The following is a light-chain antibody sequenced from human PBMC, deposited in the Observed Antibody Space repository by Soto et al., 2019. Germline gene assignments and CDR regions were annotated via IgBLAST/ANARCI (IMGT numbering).Light chain of an antibody. CDR3: QQLNSYPQLT. J-gene: IGKJ4*01. CDR1: QGISSY. V-gene: IGKV1-9*01. Sequence: IQLTQSPSSLSASVGDRVTITCRASQGISSYLAWYQQKPGKAPKLLIYAASTLQSGVPSRFSGSGSGTDFTITISSLQPEDFATYYCQQLNSYPQLTFGGGTKVEIK. CDR2: AAS.